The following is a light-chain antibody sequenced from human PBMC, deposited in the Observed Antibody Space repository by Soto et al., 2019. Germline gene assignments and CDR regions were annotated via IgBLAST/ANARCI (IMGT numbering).Light chain of an antibody. CDR1: QSVSSS. J-gene: IGKJ1*01. V-gene: IGKV3-15*01. Sequence: EIVMTQSPATLSVSPGERATLSCRTSQSVSSSLAWYQQKPGQAPSLLIYGASTRATGIPARFSGSGSGTEFTLTISSLQSEDCAVYYCKQYKNWPWTFGQGTKVEIK. CDR3: KQYKNWPWT. CDR2: GAS.